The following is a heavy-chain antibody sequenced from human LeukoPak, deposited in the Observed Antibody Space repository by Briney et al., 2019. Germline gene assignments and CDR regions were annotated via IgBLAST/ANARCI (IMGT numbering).Heavy chain of an antibody. CDR1: GFTLCTFA. CDR3: AKDLPTVNTWIYFDY. D-gene: IGHD4-17*01. J-gene: IGHJ4*02. Sequence: GALRLSFSASGFTLCTFALSWVRPAPGEGLGWGSSISGSGGSAYYADSVKGRFTISRDNSKNTLYLQMNSMRAEDTAVYYCAKDLPTVNTWIYFDYWGQGILVTVSS. CDR2: ISGSGGSA. V-gene: IGHV3-23*01.